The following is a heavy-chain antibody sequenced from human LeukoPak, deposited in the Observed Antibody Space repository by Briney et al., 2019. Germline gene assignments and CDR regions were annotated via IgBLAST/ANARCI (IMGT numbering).Heavy chain of an antibody. J-gene: IGHJ4*02. CDR3: AKGGPMVRGVIIEPQLCDY. Sequence: PGGSLRLSCAASGFTFSSCAMHWVRQAPGKGLEWVAVISYDGSNKYYADSVKGRFTISRDNSKNTLYLQMNSLRAEDTAVYYCAKGGPMVRGVIIEPQLCDYWGQGTLVTVSS. CDR1: GFTFSSCA. D-gene: IGHD3-10*01. V-gene: IGHV3-30*04. CDR2: ISYDGSNK.